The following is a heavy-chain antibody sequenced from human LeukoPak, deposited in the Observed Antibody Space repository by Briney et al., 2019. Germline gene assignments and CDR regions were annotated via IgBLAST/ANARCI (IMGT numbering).Heavy chain of an antibody. V-gene: IGHV3-48*01. J-gene: IGHJ4*02. CDR3: ASLADGY. CDR1: GFTFSSYN. Sequence: PGGSLRLSCVASGFTFSSYNMHWVRQAPGKGLEWVSYISSSSSTIYYADSVKGRFTISRDNAKNSLYLQMNSLRAEDTAVYYCASLADGYWGQGTLVTVSS. CDR2: ISSSSSTI. D-gene: IGHD3-16*01.